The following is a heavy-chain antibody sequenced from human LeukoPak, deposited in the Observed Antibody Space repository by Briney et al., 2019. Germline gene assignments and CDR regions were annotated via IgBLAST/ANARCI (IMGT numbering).Heavy chain of an antibody. J-gene: IGHJ6*02. CDR2: IIPIFGTA. Sequence: SVKVSCEASGGTFSSYAISWVRQAPGQGLEWMGGIIPIFGTANYAQKFQGRVTITADESTSTAYMELSSLRSEDTAVYYCAGGRWDYDSSGYYRYYYYGMDVWGQGTTVTVSS. D-gene: IGHD3-22*01. CDR3: AGGRWDYDSSGYYRYYYYGMDV. CDR1: GGTFSSYA. V-gene: IGHV1-69*13.